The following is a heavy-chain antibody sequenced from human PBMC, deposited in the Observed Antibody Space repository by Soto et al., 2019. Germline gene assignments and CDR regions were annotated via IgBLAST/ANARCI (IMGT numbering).Heavy chain of an antibody. V-gene: IGHV4-30-2*01. CDR3: ARGQQLPDY. J-gene: IGHJ4*02. D-gene: IGHD6-13*01. CDR2: IYHSGST. Sequence: SETLSLTCAVSGGSISSGGYSWSWIRQPPGKGLEWIGYIYHSGSTYYNPSLKSRVTMSVDTSKNQFSLKLSSVTAVDTAVYYCARGQQLPDYWGQGTLVTVSS. CDR1: GGSISSGGYS.